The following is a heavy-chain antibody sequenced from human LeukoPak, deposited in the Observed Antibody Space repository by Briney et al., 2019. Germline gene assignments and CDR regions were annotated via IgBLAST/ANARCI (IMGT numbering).Heavy chain of an antibody. CDR1: GFTFSSYS. D-gene: IGHD3-9*01. CDR3: ARDADILTGYAAGDYFDY. CDR2: ISGSGGYI. Sequence: GGSLRLSCAASGFTFSSYSMNWVRQAPGKGPEWVSSISGSGGYIYYADSVKGRFTISRDNAKNSLYLQMNSLRVEDTAVFYCARDADILTGYAAGDYFDYWGQGTLVTVSS. J-gene: IGHJ4*02. V-gene: IGHV3-21*01.